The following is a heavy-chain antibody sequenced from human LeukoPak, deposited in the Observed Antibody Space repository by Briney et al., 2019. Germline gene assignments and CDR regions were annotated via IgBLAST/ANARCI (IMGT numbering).Heavy chain of an antibody. Sequence: SETLSLTCTVSGGSISSLYWSWIRQPPGKGLEWIGYIFHTGHTSYNPSLKSRVGTSIATSKNHFSLSLSSVTAADTAVYYCVGHRFGSAWFDPWGQGILVTVSS. CDR3: VGHRFGSAWFDP. D-gene: IGHD3-16*01. V-gene: IGHV4-59*08. CDR1: GGSISSLY. J-gene: IGHJ5*02. CDR2: IFHTGHT.